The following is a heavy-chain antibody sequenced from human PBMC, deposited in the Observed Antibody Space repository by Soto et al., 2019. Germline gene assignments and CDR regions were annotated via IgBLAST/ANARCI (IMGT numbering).Heavy chain of an antibody. CDR1: GFTFSSYW. D-gene: IGHD3-22*01. CDR2: IKQDGSEK. CDR3: ARVGFDYYDSSGYYWYFDL. V-gene: IGHV3-7*01. Sequence: GGSLRLSCAASGFTFSSYWMSWVRQAPGKGLEWVANIKQDGSEKYYVDSVKGRFTISRDNAKNSLYLQMNSLRAEDTAVYYCARVGFDYYDSSGYYWYFDLWGRGTLVTVSS. J-gene: IGHJ2*01.